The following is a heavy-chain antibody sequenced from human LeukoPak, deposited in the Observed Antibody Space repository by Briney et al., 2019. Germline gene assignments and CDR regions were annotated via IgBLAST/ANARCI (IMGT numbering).Heavy chain of an antibody. CDR3: AELGITMIGGV. D-gene: IGHD3-10*02. CDR2: IYYSGST. J-gene: IGHJ6*04. V-gene: IGHV4-59*05. CDR1: GFTFSSYSMN. Sequence: LRLSCAASGFTFSSYSMNWVRQAPGKGLEWIGSIYYSGSTYYNPSLKSRVTISVDTSKNQFSLKLSSVTAADTAVYYCAELGITMIGGVWGKGTTVTISS.